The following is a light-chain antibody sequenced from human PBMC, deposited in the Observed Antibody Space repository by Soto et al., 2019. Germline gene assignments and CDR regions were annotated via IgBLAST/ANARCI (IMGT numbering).Light chain of an antibody. V-gene: IGLV1-40*01. J-gene: IGLJ2*01. CDR2: GNS. CDR3: QSYDSSLSGWKEV. Sequence: QSVLTQPPSVSGAPGQRVTISCTGSSSNIGAGYDVHWYQQLPGTAPKLLIYGNSNRPSGVPDRFSGSKSGTSASLAITGLQAEDEADYYCQSYDSSLSGWKEVFGGGTKLTVL. CDR1: SSNIGAGYD.